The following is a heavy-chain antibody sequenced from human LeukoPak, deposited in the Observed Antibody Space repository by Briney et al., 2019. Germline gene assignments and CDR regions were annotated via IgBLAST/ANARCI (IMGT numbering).Heavy chain of an antibody. D-gene: IGHD2-15*01. Sequence: SETLSLTCAVYGGSFSGYYWSWIRQPPGKGLEWIGEINHSGSTNYNPSLKSRVTISVDTSKNQFSLKLSSVSAADTAVYYCARSGGSFNAFDTWGQGTMVTVSS. J-gene: IGHJ3*02. V-gene: IGHV4-34*01. CDR1: GGSFSGYY. CDR2: INHSGST. CDR3: ARSGGSFNAFDT.